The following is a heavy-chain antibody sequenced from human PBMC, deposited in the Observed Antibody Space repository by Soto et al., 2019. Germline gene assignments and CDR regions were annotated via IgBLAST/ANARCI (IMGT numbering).Heavy chain of an antibody. CDR2: ISGNNGNT. V-gene: IGHV1-18*01. CDR1: GYTFTNYG. CDR3: ARHGSYSDDTASHYYYMDV. J-gene: IGHJ6*02. D-gene: IGHD3-10*01. Sequence: QVQLVQSGAEVKKPGASVKVSCKASGYTFTNYGITWVRQAPGQGLEWMGWISGNNGNTNYAQRLRGRVTMTTDTSTSTAYMELRSLRSDETAVYYCARHGSYSDDTASHYYYMDVWGQGTTVTVSS.